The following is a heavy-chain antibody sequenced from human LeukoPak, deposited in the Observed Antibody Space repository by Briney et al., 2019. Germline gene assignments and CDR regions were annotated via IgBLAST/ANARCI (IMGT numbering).Heavy chain of an antibody. Sequence: PGGSLRLSCAASGFPFSDYVMHWVRQAPGKGLEWVAVIRYDGNNKYYADSVKGRFTISRDNSKNMLYLQMNSLGTEDTAVYYCANDRWGAVASFDYWGQGTLVTVSS. CDR1: GFPFSDYV. CDR2: IRYDGNNK. V-gene: IGHV3-30*02. J-gene: IGHJ4*02. CDR3: ANDRWGAVASFDY. D-gene: IGHD6-19*01.